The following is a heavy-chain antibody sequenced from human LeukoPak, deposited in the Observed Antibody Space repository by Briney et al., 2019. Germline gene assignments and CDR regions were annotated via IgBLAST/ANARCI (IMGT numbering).Heavy chain of an antibody. CDR2: ISSSSTTI. Sequence: GGSLRLSCEASGFTFSRYRMNWVRQAPGKGLEWVSFISSSSTTIYYADSVKGRFTISRDNAKNSLYLQVNSLRDEDTAVYYCAKSETYRFDYWGQGTLVTVSS. J-gene: IGHJ4*02. V-gene: IGHV3-48*02. CDR3: AKSETYRFDY. CDR1: GFTFSRYR.